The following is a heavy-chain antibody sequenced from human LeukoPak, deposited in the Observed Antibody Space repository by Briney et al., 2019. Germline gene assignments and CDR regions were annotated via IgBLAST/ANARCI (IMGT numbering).Heavy chain of an antibody. D-gene: IGHD2-8*01. CDR2: IYYTGST. Sequence: PSETLSPTCTVSGGSISSYYWSWIRQPPGKGLEWIGYIYYTGSTSYNPSLKSRVTISVDTSKNQFSLKLSSVTAADTAVYYCARDANGGYSGWVDYWGQGTLVTVSS. J-gene: IGHJ4*02. V-gene: IGHV4-59*01. CDR1: GGSISSYY. CDR3: ARDANGGYSGWVDY.